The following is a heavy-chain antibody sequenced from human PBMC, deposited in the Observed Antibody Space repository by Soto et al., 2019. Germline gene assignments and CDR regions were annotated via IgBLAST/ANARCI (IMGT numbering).Heavy chain of an antibody. D-gene: IGHD2-2*01. CDR2: INTLSGDT. J-gene: IGHJ4*02. Sequence: ASVKVSCKASGHTFSGYYMHWVRQAPGQGLAWMGWINTLSGDTSFPQKFQGRLAMTRDTSIDTVFMEVSRLTSDDTAIYYCARSLLHVTLPLGNWGQGTLVTVSS. V-gene: IGHV1-2*02. CDR1: GHTFSGYY. CDR3: ARSLLHVTLPLGN.